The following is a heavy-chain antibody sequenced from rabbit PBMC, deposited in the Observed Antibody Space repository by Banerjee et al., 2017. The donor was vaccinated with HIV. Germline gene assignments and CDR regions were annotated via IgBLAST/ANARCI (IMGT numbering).Heavy chain of an antibody. J-gene: IGHJ4*01. V-gene: IGHV1S40*01. D-gene: IGHD1-1*01. CDR3: ARAYTGSRDFNL. Sequence: QSLEESGGDLVKPEGSLTLTCKASGFSFNSNYYMCWVRQAPGKGLEWIACIYAGSSGSTYYASWAKGRFTISKTSSTTVTLQMTSLTAADTATYFCARAYTGSRDFNLWGPGTLVTVS. CDR2: IYAGSSGST. CDR1: GFSFNSNYY.